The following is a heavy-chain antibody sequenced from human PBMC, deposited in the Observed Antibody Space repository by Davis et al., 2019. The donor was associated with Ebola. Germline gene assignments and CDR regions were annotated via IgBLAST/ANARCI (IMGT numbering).Heavy chain of an antibody. J-gene: IGHJ4*02. CDR2: IRSKANSYAT. D-gene: IGHD6-19*01. CDR1: GFTFSGPA. CDR3: TSTVAGTDLDY. V-gene: IGHV3-73*01. Sequence: PGGSLRLSCAPSGFTFSGPAMHWVRQPSGKGLEWVGRIRSKANSYATAYAASVKGRFTISRDDSKNTAYLQMNSLKTEETAVYYCTSTVAGTDLDYWGQGTLVSVSS.